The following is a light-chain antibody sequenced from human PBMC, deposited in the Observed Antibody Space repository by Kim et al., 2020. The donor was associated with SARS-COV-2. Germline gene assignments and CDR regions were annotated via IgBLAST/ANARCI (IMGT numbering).Light chain of an antibody. J-gene: IGKJ4*01. CDR2: QAS. Sequence: SSVGDRVTIPCRASQSISSWVAWYQQKPGKAPKLLIYQASSLESGVPSRFSGSGSGTEFTLTISSLQPDDFATYYCQQYSSYPLTFGGGTKVDIK. V-gene: IGKV1-5*03. CDR3: QQYSSYPLT. CDR1: QSISSW.